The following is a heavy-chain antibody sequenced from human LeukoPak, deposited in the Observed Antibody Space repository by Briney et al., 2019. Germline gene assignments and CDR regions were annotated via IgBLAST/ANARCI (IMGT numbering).Heavy chain of an antibody. Sequence: PGGSLRLSCAASGFTFSSYAMHWVRQAPGKGLEWVAVISYDGSKKYYADSVKGRFTISRDNSKNTLYLQMNSLRAEDTAVYYCASDYYYYMDVWGKGTTVTVSS. CDR2: ISYDGSKK. J-gene: IGHJ6*03. CDR1: GFTFSSYA. CDR3: ASDYYYYMDV. V-gene: IGHV3-30-3*01.